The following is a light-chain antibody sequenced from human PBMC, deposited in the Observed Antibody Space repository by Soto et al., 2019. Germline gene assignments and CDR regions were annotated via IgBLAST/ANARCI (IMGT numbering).Light chain of an antibody. CDR2: DAS. Sequence: QSVLTQPASVSGSPGQSITISCTGISSDVGGHIYVSWHQHHPGKAPKLMIYDASYRPSGISSRFSGSKSGNTASLTISGLQAEDEADYYCSSYTANTTLEVFGGGTKLTVL. CDR3: SSYTANTTLEV. J-gene: IGLJ2*01. V-gene: IGLV2-14*03. CDR1: SSDVGGHIY.